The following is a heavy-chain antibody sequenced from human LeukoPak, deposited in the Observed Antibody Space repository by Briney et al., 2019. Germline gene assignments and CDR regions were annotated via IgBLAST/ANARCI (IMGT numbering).Heavy chain of an antibody. CDR1: GGTKYYA. CDR3: ARDSIIYYYMDV. J-gene: IGHJ6*03. V-gene: IGHV1-69*13. D-gene: IGHD2/OR15-2a*01. CDR2: IIPIFGTA. Sequence: SVKVSCKVSGGTKYYAISWVRQAPGQGLEWMGGIIPIFGTANYAQKFQGRVTITADESTSTAYMELSSLRSEDTAVYYCARDSIIYYYMDVWGKGTTVTISS.